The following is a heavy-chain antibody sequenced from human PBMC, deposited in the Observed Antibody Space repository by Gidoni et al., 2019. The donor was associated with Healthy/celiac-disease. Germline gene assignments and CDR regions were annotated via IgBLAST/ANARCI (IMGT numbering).Heavy chain of an antibody. J-gene: IGHJ4*02. CDR2: IWYDGSNK. CDR3: ASTSIAAADAFDY. V-gene: IGHV3-33*01. CDR1: GFTCSSYG. D-gene: IGHD6-13*01. Sequence: QVQLVESGGGVVQTGRSRRLSGAASGFTCSSYGMHWVRQAPGEGLEWVAVIWYDGSNKYYADSVKGRFTISRDNSKNTLYLQMNSLRAEDTAVYYCASTSIAAADAFDYWGQGTLVTVSS.